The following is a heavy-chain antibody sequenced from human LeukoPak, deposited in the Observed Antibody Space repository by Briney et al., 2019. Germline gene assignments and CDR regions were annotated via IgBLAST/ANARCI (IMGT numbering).Heavy chain of an antibody. CDR2: ISSSSSYI. J-gene: IGHJ4*02. Sequence: PGGSLRLSCAASGFTFSSYSMNWVRQAPGKGLEWVSSISSSSSYIYYADSVKGRFTISRDNSKNTLCLQMNSLRAEDTAVYYCAKDLEDSGYSSSWFDYWGQGTLVTVSS. V-gene: IGHV3-21*04. D-gene: IGHD6-13*01. CDR3: AKDLEDSGYSSSWFDY. CDR1: GFTFSSYS.